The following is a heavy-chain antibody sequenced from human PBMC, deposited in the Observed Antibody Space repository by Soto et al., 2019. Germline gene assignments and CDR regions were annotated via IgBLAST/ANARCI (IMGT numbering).Heavy chain of an antibody. CDR1: GGTFSSYA. CDR2: IIPIFGTA. CDR3: ATFWSGSRDYYYGMDV. Sequence: SVKFSCKASGGTFSSYAISWVRQAPGQGLEWMGGIIPIFGTANYAQKFQGRVTITADESTSTAYMELSSLRSEDTAVYYCATFWSGSRDYYYGMDVWGQGTTVTVSS. D-gene: IGHD3-3*01. J-gene: IGHJ6*02. V-gene: IGHV1-69*01.